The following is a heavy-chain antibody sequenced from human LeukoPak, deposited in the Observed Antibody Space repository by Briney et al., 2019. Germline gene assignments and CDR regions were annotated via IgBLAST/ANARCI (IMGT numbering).Heavy chain of an antibody. D-gene: IGHD6-19*01. CDR1: GESFSGYY. CDR2: INHSGST. J-gene: IGHJ4*02. Sequence: SETLSLTCGVYGESFSGYYWSWIRQPPGKGLEWIGEINHSGSTNYNPSLKSRVTISIDSSKNQFSLKLSSVTAADTAVYYCARKKQWLVTLFDYWGQGTPVTVSS. V-gene: IGHV4-34*01. CDR3: ARKKQWLVTLFDY.